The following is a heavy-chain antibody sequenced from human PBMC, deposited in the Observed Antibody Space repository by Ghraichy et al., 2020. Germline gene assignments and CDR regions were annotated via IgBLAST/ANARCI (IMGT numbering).Heavy chain of an antibody. CDR3: ASPVVVPAASDDAFDI. J-gene: IGHJ3*02. Sequence: GESLNISCKGSGYSFTSYWIGWVRQMPGKGLEWMGIIYPGDSDTRYSPSFQGQVTISADKSISTAYLQWSSLKASDTAMYYCASPVVVPAASDDAFDIWGQGTMVTVSS. CDR1: GYSFTSYW. CDR2: IYPGDSDT. V-gene: IGHV5-51*01. D-gene: IGHD2-2*01.